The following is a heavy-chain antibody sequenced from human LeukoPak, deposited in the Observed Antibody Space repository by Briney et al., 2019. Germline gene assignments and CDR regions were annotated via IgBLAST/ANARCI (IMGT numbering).Heavy chain of an antibody. CDR1: GGSISSYY. V-gene: IGHV4-39*07. D-gene: IGHD3-10*01. Sequence: SETLSLTCTVSGGSISSYYWGWVRQPPGKGLEWIGNIFYSGSTYYSPSLKSRVTISLDTSRNQFSLKLNSVTAADTAVYYCAKSNGYGLVDVWGQGTMVTVSS. CDR2: IFYSGST. CDR3: AKSNGYGLVDV. J-gene: IGHJ3*01.